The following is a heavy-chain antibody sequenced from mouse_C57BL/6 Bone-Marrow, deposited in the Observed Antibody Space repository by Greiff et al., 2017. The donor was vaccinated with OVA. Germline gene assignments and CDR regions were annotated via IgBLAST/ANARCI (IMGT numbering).Heavy chain of an antibody. J-gene: IGHJ3*01. D-gene: IGHD2-4*01. Sequence: EVQRVESGGGLVKPGGSLKLSCAASGFTFSSYAMSWVRQTPEKRLEWVATISDGGSYTYYPDNVKGRFTISRDNAKNNLYLQMSHLKSEDTAMYYCAREDYDYDGFAYWGQGTLVTVSA. CDR1: GFTFSSYA. CDR2: ISDGGSYT. V-gene: IGHV5-4*01. CDR3: AREDYDYDGFAY.